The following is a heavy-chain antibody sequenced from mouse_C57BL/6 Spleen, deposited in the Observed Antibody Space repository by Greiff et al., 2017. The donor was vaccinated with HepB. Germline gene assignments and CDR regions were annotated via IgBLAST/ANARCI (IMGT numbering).Heavy chain of an antibody. J-gene: IGHJ4*01. Sequence: QVQLQQPGAELVKPGASVKLSCKASGYTFTSYWMHWVKQRPGQGLEWIGMIHPNSGSTNYNEKFKSKATLTVDKSSSTAYMQLSSLTSEYSAVYYCASRANWDAMDYWGQGTSVTVSS. CDR1: GYTFTSYW. CDR2: IHPNSGST. CDR3: ASRANWDAMDY. D-gene: IGHD4-1*01. V-gene: IGHV1-64*01.